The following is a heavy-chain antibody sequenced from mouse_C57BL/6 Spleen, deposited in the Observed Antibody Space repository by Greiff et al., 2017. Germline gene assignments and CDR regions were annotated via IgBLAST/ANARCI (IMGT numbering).Heavy chain of an antibody. Sequence: QVQLQQSGPGLVAPSQSLSITCTVSGFSLTSYAISWVRQPPGKGLEWLGVIWTGGGTNYNSALKSRLSISKDNSKSQVFLKMNSLQTDDTARYYCARNPYYYGSSSYYAMDYWGQGTSVTVSS. CDR2: IWTGGGT. D-gene: IGHD1-1*01. V-gene: IGHV2-9-1*01. CDR3: ARNPYYYGSSSYYAMDY. J-gene: IGHJ4*01. CDR1: GFSLTSYA.